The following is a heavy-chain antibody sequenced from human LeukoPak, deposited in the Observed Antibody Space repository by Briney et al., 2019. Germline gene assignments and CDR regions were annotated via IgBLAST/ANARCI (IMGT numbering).Heavy chain of an antibody. CDR1: GFTFRKYW. Sequence: GGSLRLSCVASGFTFRKYWMSWVRQAPGKGLEWVANIKEDGSEKKYIDSVKGRFTISRDNVKNSVYLQMSSLRAEDTAVYYCAKDIVGGGDDYWGQGTLVTVSS. CDR3: AKDIVGGGDDY. D-gene: IGHD2-21*02. J-gene: IGHJ4*02. CDR2: IKEDGSEK. V-gene: IGHV3-7*01.